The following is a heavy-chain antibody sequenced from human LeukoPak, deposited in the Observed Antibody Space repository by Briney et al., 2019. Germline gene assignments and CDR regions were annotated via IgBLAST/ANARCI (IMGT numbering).Heavy chain of an antibody. CDR3: ARGHFYFDY. Sequence: TGGSLRLSCAASGFTFSSYWMDWVRQAPGKGLVWVSRINSDGSSTSYADSVKGRFTISRDNAKNSLYLQLNSLRAEDTAVYYCARGHFYFDYWGQGTLVTVSS. CDR1: GFTFSSYW. CDR2: INSDGSST. J-gene: IGHJ4*02. V-gene: IGHV3-74*01.